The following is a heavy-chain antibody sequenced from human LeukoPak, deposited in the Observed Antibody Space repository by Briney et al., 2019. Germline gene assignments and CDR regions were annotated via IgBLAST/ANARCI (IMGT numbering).Heavy chain of an antibody. CDR2: IYFGGST. CDR1: GGSINNRNYY. CDR3: ARVPVYFGNGYFDF. V-gene: IGHV4-39*01. J-gene: IGHJ4*02. Sequence: PETLSLTYSLSGGSINNRNYYWGWVRQPPGKGLEWIVHIYFGGSTFYNPTLKSRLTMSIDTSKDQFSLNITSLGAADTAVYYCARVPVYFGNGYFDFWGRGTLLTVSS. D-gene: IGHD2-8*01.